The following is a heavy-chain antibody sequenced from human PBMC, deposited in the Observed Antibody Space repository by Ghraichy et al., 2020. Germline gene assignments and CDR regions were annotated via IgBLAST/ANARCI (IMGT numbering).Heavy chain of an antibody. J-gene: IGHJ4*02. CDR2: ISSSSSYI. V-gene: IGHV3-21*01. Sequence: GALRLSCAASGFTFSSYSMNWVRQAPGKGLEWVSSISSSSSYIYYADSVKGRFTISRDNAKNSLYLQMNSLRAEDTAVYYCARRLSKGVATGFDYWGQGTLVTVSS. D-gene: IGHD5-12*01. CDR1: GFTFSSYS. CDR3: ARRLSKGVATGFDY.